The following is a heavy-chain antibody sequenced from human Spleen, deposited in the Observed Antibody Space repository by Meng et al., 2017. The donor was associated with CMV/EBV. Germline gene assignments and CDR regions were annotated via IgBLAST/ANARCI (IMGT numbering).Heavy chain of an antibody. CDR3: ARYYCSGGSCYPDY. Sequence: GGSLRLSCAASGFTFSSYSMNWVRQAPGKGLEWVSSISSSGTYIYYADSVKGRFTISRDNAKNSLYLQMNSLRVEDTAVYYCARYYCSGGSCYPDYWGQGTLVTVSS. V-gene: IGHV3-21*06. J-gene: IGHJ4*02. CDR2: ISSSGTYI. D-gene: IGHD2-15*01. CDR1: GFTFSSYS.